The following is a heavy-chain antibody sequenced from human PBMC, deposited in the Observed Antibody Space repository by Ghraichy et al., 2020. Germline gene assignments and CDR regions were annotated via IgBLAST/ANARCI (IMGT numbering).Heavy chain of an antibody. CDR2: ISGSGGST. J-gene: IGHJ6*02. CDR1: GFTFSSYA. Sequence: GGSLRLSCAASGFTFSSYAMSWVRQAPGKGLEWVSAISGSGGSTYYADSVKGRFTISRDNSKNTLYLQMNSLRAEDTAVYYCAKVRYCSSTSCLFGYYYYGMDVWGQGTTVTVSS. CDR3: AKVRYCSSTSCLFGYYYYGMDV. D-gene: IGHD2-2*01. V-gene: IGHV3-23*01.